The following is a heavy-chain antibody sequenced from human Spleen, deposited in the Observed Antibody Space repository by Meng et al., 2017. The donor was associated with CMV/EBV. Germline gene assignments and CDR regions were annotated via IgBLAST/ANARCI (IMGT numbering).Heavy chain of an antibody. CDR2: IYHSGGT. D-gene: IGHD6-19*01. V-gene: IGHV4-4*02. Sequence: LVESSPGLVKLSGPLPLPCAGSGGSISISTGWSWVRQPPGKGLEWIGEIYHSGGTNYNPSLRGRVTISLDKSKNQFSPTLRSVTAADTAVYYCARDPYATGWAGWGQGTLVTVSS. J-gene: IGHJ4*02. CDR1: GGSISISTG. CDR3: ARDPYATGWAG.